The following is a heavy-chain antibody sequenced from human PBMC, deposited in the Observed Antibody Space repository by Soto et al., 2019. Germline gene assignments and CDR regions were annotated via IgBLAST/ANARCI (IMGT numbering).Heavy chain of an antibody. D-gene: IGHD1-26*01. CDR1: GGSISSGGYY. Sequence: LSLTCTVSGGSISSGGYYWSWIRQHPGKGLEWIGYIYYSGSTYYNPSLKSRVTISVDTSKNQFSLKLSSVTAADTAVYYCARAHSGKLAVYYFDYWGQGTLVTVSS. J-gene: IGHJ4*02. CDR2: IYYSGST. V-gene: IGHV4-31*03. CDR3: ARAHSGKLAVYYFDY.